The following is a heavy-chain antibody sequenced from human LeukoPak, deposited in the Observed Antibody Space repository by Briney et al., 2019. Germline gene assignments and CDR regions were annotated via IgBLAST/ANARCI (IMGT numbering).Heavy chain of an antibody. CDR2: IYYSGST. CDR1: GGSIGSSDYY. V-gene: IGHV4-39*07. CDR3: ARESGSYGGYAVDSGESTD. J-gene: IGHJ4*02. Sequence: SETLSLTCTVSGGSIGSSDYYWGWIRQPPGKGLEWIGSIYYSGSTYYNPSLKSRVTISVDTSKNQFSLKLSSVTAADTAVYYCARESGSYGGYAVDSGESTDWGQGTLVTVSS. D-gene: IGHD4-17*01.